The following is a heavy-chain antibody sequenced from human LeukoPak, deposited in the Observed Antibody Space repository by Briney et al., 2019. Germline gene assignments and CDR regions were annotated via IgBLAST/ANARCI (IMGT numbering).Heavy chain of an antibody. D-gene: IGHD3-3*01. CDR1: GFTFSSYA. J-gene: IGHJ4*02. CDR3: ARDAHYDFWSGYPDFDY. CDR2: ISYDGSNK. V-gene: IGHV3-30*04. Sequence: GGSLRLSCAASGFTFSSYAMHWVRQAPGKGLEGVAVISYDGSNKYYADSVKGRFTISRDNSKNMLYLQMNRLRAEDTAVYYCARDAHYDFWSGYPDFDYWGQGTLVTVSS.